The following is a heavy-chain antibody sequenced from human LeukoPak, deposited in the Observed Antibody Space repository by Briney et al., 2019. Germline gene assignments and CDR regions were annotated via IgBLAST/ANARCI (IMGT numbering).Heavy chain of an antibody. V-gene: IGHV1-2*02. D-gene: IGHD2-2*01. CDR2: INPNSGGT. CDR3: ARDDTLVNYYMDV. CDR1: GYTFTSYG. J-gene: IGHJ6*03. Sequence: ASVKVSCKASGYTFTSYGISWVRQAPGQGLEWMGWINPNSGGTNYAQKFQGRVTMTRDTSISTAYMELSRLRSDDTAVYYCARDDTLVNYYMDVWGKGTTVTIPS.